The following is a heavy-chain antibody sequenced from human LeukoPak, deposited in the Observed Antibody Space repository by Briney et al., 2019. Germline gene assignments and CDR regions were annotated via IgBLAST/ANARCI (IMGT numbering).Heavy chain of an antibody. J-gene: IGHJ4*02. CDR3: ARSSAGVPFDY. Sequence: SPSETLSLTGTVSGGSISTGSYYWGWVRQPPGKGLEYIGSISYSGTTYYNPSLKSRVTISVDTPKNHFSLNLSSVSAADTAVYYCARSSAGVPFDYWGQGTLVTVSS. CDR2: ISYSGTT. CDR1: GGSISTGSYY. V-gene: IGHV4-39*02. D-gene: IGHD6-13*01.